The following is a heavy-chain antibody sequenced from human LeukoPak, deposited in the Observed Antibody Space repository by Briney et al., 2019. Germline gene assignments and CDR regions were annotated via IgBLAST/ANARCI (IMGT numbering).Heavy chain of an antibody. CDR1: GDSVSSNSAA. CDR3: ARGLSGALDI. Sequence: SQTLSLTCALSGDSVSSNSAAWNWIRQSPSRGLEWLGKTYYRSKWYNDYAASVKSRISINPDTSKNQFSLHLNSVTPEDTAVYYCARGLSGALDIWGQGTMVTVSS. V-gene: IGHV6-1*01. D-gene: IGHD5/OR15-5a*01. CDR2: TYYRSKWYN. J-gene: IGHJ3*02.